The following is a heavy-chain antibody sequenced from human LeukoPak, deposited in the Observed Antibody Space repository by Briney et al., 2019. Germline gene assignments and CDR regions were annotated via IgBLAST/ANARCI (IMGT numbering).Heavy chain of an antibody. CDR2: ISATGGST. CDR3: AKGGYSSGWRNYFDY. J-gene: IGHJ4*02. D-gene: IGHD6-19*01. Sequence: GGSLRLSCAASGFAFDEYTMHWVRQAPGKGLEWVSTISATGGSTYYADSVKGRFTISRDNSKDTLYLQMNSLRAEDTAVYYCAKGGYSSGWRNYFDYWGQGTLVTVSS. CDR1: GFAFDEYT. V-gene: IGHV3-23*01.